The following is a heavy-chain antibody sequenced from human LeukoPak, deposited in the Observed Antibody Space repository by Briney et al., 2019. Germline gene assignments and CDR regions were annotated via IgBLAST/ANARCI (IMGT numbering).Heavy chain of an antibody. CDR1: GDSISSSGYY. CDR2: IYYSGST. Sequence: SETLSLTCTVSGDSISSSGYYWSWIRQPPGKGLEWIGYIYYSGSTNYNPSLKSRVTISVDTSKNQFSLKLSSVTAADTAVYYCAREGMSGSYWEFFDYWGQGTLVTVSS. J-gene: IGHJ4*02. CDR3: AREGMSGSYWEFFDY. V-gene: IGHV4-61*08. D-gene: IGHD1-26*01.